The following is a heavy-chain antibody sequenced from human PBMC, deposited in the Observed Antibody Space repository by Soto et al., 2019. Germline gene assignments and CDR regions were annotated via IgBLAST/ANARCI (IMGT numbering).Heavy chain of an antibody. J-gene: IGHJ6*02. CDR3: ARVPRTMIVVVDYYSYGMDV. CDR1: GGSISSSNW. D-gene: IGHD3-22*01. CDR2: IYHSGST. V-gene: IGHV4-4*02. Sequence: QVQLQESGPGLVKPSGTLSLTCAVSGGSISSSNWWSWVRQPPGKGLEWIGEIYHSGSTNYNPSLHSRVPLSVDKSKNQFSLKLSSVTAADTAVYYCARVPRTMIVVVDYYSYGMDVWGQGTTVTVSS.